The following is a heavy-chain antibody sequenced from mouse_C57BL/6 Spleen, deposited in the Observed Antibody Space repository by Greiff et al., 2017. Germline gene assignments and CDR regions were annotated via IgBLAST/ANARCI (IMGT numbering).Heavy chain of an antibody. CDR2: ISSGSSTI. D-gene: IGHD2-4*01. CDR3: ARRDYDYDMYFDV. V-gene: IGHV5-17*01. Sequence: EVNVVESGGGLVKPGGSLKLSCAASGFTFSDYGMHWVRQAPEKGLEWVAYISSGSSTIYYADTVKGRFTVSRDNAKNTLFLQMTSLRSEDTAMYYCARRDYDYDMYFDVWGTGATVTVSS. CDR1: GFTFSDYG. J-gene: IGHJ1*03.